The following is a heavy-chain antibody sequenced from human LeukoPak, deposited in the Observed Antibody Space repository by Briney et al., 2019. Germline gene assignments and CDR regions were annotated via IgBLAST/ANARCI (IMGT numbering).Heavy chain of an antibody. J-gene: IGHJ4*02. D-gene: IGHD4/OR15-4a*01. Sequence: SETLSLTCTVSGGSISGSYWSWIRQPPGKGLEWIGHIYYSGSTNYSPSLKSRVTISVDTSKNQFSLKLTSVTAADTAVYYCAKGPYLTFDYWGQGTLVTVSS. CDR1: GGSISGSY. V-gene: IGHV4-59*01. CDR2: IYYSGST. CDR3: AKGPYLTFDY.